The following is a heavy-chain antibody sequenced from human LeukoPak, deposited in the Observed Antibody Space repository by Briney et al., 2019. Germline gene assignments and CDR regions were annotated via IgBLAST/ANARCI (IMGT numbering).Heavy chain of an antibody. Sequence: GESLRLSCAASGFTFSSYSMNWVRQAPGQGLEWLSYISTSSTTIYYADSVKGRFTISRDKAKNSLYLQMNSLRGEDTAVYYCARDKYYYDSSGPGYFDLWGRGTLVTVSS. CDR3: ARDKYYYDSSGPGYFDL. J-gene: IGHJ2*01. V-gene: IGHV3-48*01. D-gene: IGHD3-22*01. CDR1: GFTFSSYS. CDR2: ISTSSTTI.